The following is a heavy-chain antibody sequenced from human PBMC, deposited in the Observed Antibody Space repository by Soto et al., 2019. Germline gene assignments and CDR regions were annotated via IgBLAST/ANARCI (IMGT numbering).Heavy chain of an antibody. Sequence: GASLRLSCAASGVTFSSYVMNWVRQAPGKGLEWVSSISSSSSYIYYADSVKGRFTISRDNAKNSLYLQMNSLRAEDTAVYYCARDRGLEYYYDSSGYTDYWGQGTLVTVSS. V-gene: IGHV3-21*01. CDR3: ARDRGLEYYYDSSGYTDY. CDR1: GVTFSSYV. J-gene: IGHJ4*02. D-gene: IGHD3-22*01. CDR2: ISSSSSYI.